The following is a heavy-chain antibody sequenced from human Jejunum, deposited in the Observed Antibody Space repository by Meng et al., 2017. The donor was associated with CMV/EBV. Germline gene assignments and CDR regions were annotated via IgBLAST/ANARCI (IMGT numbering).Heavy chain of an antibody. Sequence: VGFGGGLVKPGGCVRFSCAASGFTFRSNWMHWVRQAPGKGLVWVSHWKRARSDTNYADSVKGRFTISRDNAKNTLYLQMNSLRDEDTAVYYCARVEQEMCWGQGTLVTVSS. V-gene: IGHV3-74*01. CDR1: GFTFRSNW. CDR2: WKRARSDT. CDR3: ARVEQEMC. J-gene: IGHJ4*02. D-gene: IGHD1/OR15-1a*01.